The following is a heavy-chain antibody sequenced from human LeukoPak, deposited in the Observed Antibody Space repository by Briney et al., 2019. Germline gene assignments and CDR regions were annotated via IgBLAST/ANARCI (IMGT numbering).Heavy chain of an antibody. CDR2: IYTSGST. D-gene: IGHD3-3*01. CDR1: GGSISRYY. Sequence: SETLSLTCPVSGGSISRYYWSWIRQPPGKGLEWIGYIYTSGSTNYNPSLKSRVTISVDTSKNQFSLKLSSVTAADTAVYYCARQGTYYDLWSGSSHHYFDYWGQGTLVTVSS. CDR3: ARQGTYYDLWSGSSHHYFDY. V-gene: IGHV4-4*09. J-gene: IGHJ4*02.